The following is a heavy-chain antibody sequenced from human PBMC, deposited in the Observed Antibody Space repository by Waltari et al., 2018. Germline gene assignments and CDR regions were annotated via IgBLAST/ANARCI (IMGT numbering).Heavy chain of an antibody. CDR3: ARDGNGGGV. Sequence: EVQLVESGGGLVQPGGSMRLSCSASGFPVSNHYMKWVHQAPGKGVEWVSLIYSGGNTYYADSVKGRFTISRDNSKNTLYLQMNSLRAEDSAVYYCARDGNGGGVWGRGTTVTVSS. D-gene: IGHD3-16*01. CDR2: IYSGGNT. V-gene: IGHV3-66*01. CDR1: GFPVSNHY. J-gene: IGHJ6*02.